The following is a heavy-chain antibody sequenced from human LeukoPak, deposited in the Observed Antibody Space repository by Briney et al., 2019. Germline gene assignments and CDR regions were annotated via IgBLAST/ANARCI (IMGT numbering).Heavy chain of an antibody. D-gene: IGHD3-10*01. J-gene: IGHJ4*02. Sequence: GGSLRLSCAASGFTSNIYAMGWVRQAPGKGLEWVAGISGSGSSTYYADSVKGRFTISRDNSKNTLYLQMSGLRAEDTAVYYCARDVYGSGSFGYWGQGTLVTVSS. CDR2: ISGSGSST. CDR3: ARDVYGSGSFGY. CDR1: GFTSNIYA. V-gene: IGHV3-23*01.